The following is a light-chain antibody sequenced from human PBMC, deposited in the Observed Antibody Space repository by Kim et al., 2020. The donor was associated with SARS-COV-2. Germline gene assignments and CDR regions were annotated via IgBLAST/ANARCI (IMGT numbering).Light chain of an antibody. Sequence: GQSVTLSCTGTSSDVGSYNRVSWYQQPPGTAPKRMIYEVSNRPSGVPDRFSGSKSGNTASLTISGLQAEDEADYYCSSYTSSSTVVFGGGTQLTVL. CDR3: SSYTSSSTVV. V-gene: IGLV2-18*02. CDR1: SSDVGSYNR. J-gene: IGLJ2*01. CDR2: EVS.